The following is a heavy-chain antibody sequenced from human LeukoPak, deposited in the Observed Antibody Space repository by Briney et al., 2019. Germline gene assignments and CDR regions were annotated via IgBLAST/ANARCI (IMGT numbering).Heavy chain of an antibody. CDR2: ISGSGGST. D-gene: IGHD6-13*01. CDR3: AKKGAAAGTGYYFDY. Sequence: HSGGSLRLSCAASGFTFSSYAMSWVRQAPGKGLEWVSAISGSGGSTYYADSVKGRFTISRDNSENTLYLQMNSLRAEDTAVYYCAKKGAAAGTGYYFDYWGQGTLVTVSS. J-gene: IGHJ4*02. V-gene: IGHV3-23*01. CDR1: GFTFSSYA.